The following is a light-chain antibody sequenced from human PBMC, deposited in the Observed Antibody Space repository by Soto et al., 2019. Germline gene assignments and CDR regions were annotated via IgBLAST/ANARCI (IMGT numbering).Light chain of an antibody. CDR3: QHYNSYSEA. CDR1: QTISSW. Sequence: DIQMTQYSSTRSGSVGDSITITCRASQTISSWLAWYQQKPGKALKLLIYKASTLKSGVPSRLSASRSGTEFTLTISSLQPDEGATDDGQHYNSYSEAFGPGPKVDI. V-gene: IGKV1-5*03. J-gene: IGKJ1*01. CDR2: KAS.